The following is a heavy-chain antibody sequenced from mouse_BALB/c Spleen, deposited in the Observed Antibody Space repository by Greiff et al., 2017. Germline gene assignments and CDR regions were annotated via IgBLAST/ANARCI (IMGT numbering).Heavy chain of an antibody. V-gene: IGHV2-9*02. CDR3: ARDGSTMITADPWFAY. CDR1: GFSLTSYG. D-gene: IGHD2-4*01. CDR2: IWAGGST. Sequence: QVQLKESGPGLVAPSQSLSITCTVSGFSLTSYGVHWVRQPPGKGLEWLGVIWAGGSTNYNSALMSRLSISKDNSKSQVFLKMNSLQTDDTAMYYCARDGSTMITADPWFAYWGQGTLVTVSA. J-gene: IGHJ3*01.